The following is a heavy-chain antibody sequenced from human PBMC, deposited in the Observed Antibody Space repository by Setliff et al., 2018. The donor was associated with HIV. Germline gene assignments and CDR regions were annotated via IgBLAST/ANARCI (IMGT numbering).Heavy chain of an antibody. CDR2: IYYSGST. V-gene: IGHV4-31*03. CDR1: GGSISSGGYY. D-gene: IGHD3-10*01. J-gene: IGHJ4*02. Sequence: SETLSLTCTVSGGSISSGGYYWSWIRQHPGKGLEWIGYIYYSGSTYYNPSLKGRVTISVDTSKNQFSLKLSSVTAADTAVYYCASLMYYYGSGSYKVFDYWGQGTLVTVSS. CDR3: ASLMYYYGSGSYKVFDY.